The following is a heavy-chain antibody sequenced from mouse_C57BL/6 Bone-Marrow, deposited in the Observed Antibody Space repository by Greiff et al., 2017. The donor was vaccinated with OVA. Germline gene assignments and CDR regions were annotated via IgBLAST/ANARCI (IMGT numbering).Heavy chain of an antibody. CDR1: GYSFTGYY. CDR2: IYPYNGVS. V-gene: IGHV1-31*01. J-gene: IGHJ1*03. D-gene: IGHD1-1*01. CDR3: ARTGIYYYGSSYEYFDD. Sequence: VQLQQSGPELVTPGASVKISCKASGYSFTGYYMHWVKQSHGNILDWIGYIYPYNGVSSYNQKFKGKATLTVDKTSSTDYMWLRSLTSEDSAVYYCARTGIYYYGSSYEYFDDWGTGTTVTVSS.